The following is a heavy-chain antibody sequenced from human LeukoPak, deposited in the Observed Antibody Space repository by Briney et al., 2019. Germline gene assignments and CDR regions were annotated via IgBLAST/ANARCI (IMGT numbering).Heavy chain of an antibody. CDR2: IYYSGST. Sequence: PSQTLSLTCTVSGGSISSGDYYWSWIRQPPGKGLEWIGNIYYSGSTYYNPSLKSRVTISVDTSKNQFSLKLSSVTAADTAVYYCARADYDYSPLADYYMDVWGKGTTVTVSS. J-gene: IGHJ6*03. CDR3: ARADYDYSPLADYYMDV. V-gene: IGHV4-30-4*08. CDR1: GGSISSGDYY. D-gene: IGHD4-11*01.